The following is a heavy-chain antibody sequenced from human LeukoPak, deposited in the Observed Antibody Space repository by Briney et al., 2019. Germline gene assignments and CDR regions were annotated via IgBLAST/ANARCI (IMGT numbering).Heavy chain of an antibody. Sequence: GASVKVSCKASGGTFSSYAISWVRQAPGQGLEWMGWINPNSGGTNYAQKFQGRVTMTRDTSISTAYMELSRLRSDDTAVYYCARDWPGISLHFDLWGRGTLITVSS. CDR3: ARDWPGISLHFDL. CDR2: INPNSGGT. D-gene: IGHD2-15*01. J-gene: IGHJ2*01. V-gene: IGHV1-2*02. CDR1: GGTFSSYA.